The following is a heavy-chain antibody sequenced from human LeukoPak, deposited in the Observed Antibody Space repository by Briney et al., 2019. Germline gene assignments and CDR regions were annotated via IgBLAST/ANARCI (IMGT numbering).Heavy chain of an antibody. CDR1: GGTFSSYA. CDR2: ISAYNGNT. D-gene: IGHD6-13*01. J-gene: IGHJ6*03. V-gene: IGHV1-18*01. Sequence: ASVKVSCKASGGTFSSYAISWVRQAPGQGLEWMGWISAYNGNTNYAQKLQGRVTMTTDTSTSTAYMELRSLRSDDTAVYYCVREVSAANAGYMDVWGTGTTVTVSS. CDR3: VREVSAANAGYMDV.